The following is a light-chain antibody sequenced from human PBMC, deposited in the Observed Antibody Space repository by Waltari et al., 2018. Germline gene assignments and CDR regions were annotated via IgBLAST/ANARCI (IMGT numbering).Light chain of an antibody. CDR1: QSLLYNGNYY. Sequence: VMSQSPPSMTVTHVAPASISRRSSQSLLYNGNYYLSWYVQKPGQVPQLLISLGSSRASGVPDRFSGSVSGTDFTLRISRVEAEDVGLYYCMQGRQPGYTFGQGTRLEIK. J-gene: IGKJ2*01. V-gene: IGKV2-28*01. CDR2: LGS. CDR3: MQGRQPGYT.